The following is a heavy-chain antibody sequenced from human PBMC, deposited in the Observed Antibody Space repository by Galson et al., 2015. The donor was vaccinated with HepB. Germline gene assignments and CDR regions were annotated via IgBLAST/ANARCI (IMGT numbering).Heavy chain of an antibody. CDR3: ARSPWVVGATYYYYGMDV. V-gene: IGHV1-18*04. D-gene: IGHD1-26*01. CDR2: ISAYNGNT. J-gene: IGHJ6*02. CDR1: GYTFTSYG. Sequence: SVKVSCKASGYTFTSYGISWVRQAPGQGLEWMGWISAYNGNTNYAQKLQGRVTMTTDTSTSTAYMELRSLRSDDTAVYYCARSPWVVGATYYYYGMDVWGQGTTVTVSS.